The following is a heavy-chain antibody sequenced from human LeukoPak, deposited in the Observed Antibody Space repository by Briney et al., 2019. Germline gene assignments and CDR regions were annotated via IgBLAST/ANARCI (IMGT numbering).Heavy chain of an antibody. V-gene: IGHV3-30-3*01. D-gene: IGHD5-18*01. CDR2: ISYDGSNK. J-gene: IGHJ4*02. CDR1: GFTFSSYA. CDR3: AKDRYSYAFEYSDS. Sequence: GRSLRLSCAASGFTFSSYAMHWVRQAPGKGLEWVAVISYDGSNKYYADSVKGRFTISRDNSKNTLSLQVSSLRTEDTAVYYCAKDRYSYAFEYSDSWGQGTLVTVSS.